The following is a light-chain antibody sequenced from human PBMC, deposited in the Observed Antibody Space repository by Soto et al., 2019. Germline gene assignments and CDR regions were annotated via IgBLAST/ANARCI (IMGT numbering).Light chain of an antibody. CDR3: QQSYSTLSFT. CDR1: QSISSY. J-gene: IGKJ3*01. V-gene: IGKV1-39*01. CDR2: AAS. Sequence: DIPMTQSPSSLSASVGDRVTITCRASQSISSYLNWYQQKPGKAPKLLIYAASSLQSGVPSRFSGSGSGTDFTLTISSLQPEEFATYYCQQSYSTLSFTFGPGTKVDI.